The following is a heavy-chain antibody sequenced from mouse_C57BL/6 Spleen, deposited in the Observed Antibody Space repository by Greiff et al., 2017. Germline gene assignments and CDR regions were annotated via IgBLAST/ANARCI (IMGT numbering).Heavy chain of an antibody. Sequence: EVMLVESGGGLVKPGGSLKLSCAASGFTFSDYGMHWVRQAPEKGLEWVAYISSGSSTIYYADTVKGRFTISRDNAKNTLFLQMTSLRSEDTAMYYCARKAPSTVAYWYFDVWGTGTTVTVSS. CDR1: GFTFSDYG. CDR3: ARKAPSTVAYWYFDV. J-gene: IGHJ1*03. CDR2: ISSGSSTI. D-gene: IGHD1-1*01. V-gene: IGHV5-17*01.